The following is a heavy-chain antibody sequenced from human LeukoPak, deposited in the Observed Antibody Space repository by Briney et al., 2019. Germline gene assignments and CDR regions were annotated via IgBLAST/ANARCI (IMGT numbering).Heavy chain of an antibody. J-gene: IGHJ3*02. CDR2: ISAYNGNT. CDR3: ARDPSSSWWQRDAFDI. Sequence: GASVKVACEASGYTLTSSGISWVRQAPGQGLEWMGWISAYNGNTNYAQKLKGRVTMTTDTSTSTAYMELRSLRSDDTAVYYCARDPSSSWWQRDAFDIWGQGTMVNVSS. D-gene: IGHD6-13*01. CDR1: GYTLTSSG. V-gene: IGHV1-18*01.